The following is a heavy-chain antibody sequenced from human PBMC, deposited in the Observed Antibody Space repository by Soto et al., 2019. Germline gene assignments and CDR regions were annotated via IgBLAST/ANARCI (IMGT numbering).Heavy chain of an antibody. CDR2: INHSGST. Sequence: TLSLTCAVYGGSFSGYYWSWIRQPPGKGLEWIGEINHSGSTNYNPSLKSRVTISVDTSKNQFSLKLSSVTAADTAVYYCARGPSPVTIFGVVTGYYFDYWGQGTLVTVSS. D-gene: IGHD3-3*01. J-gene: IGHJ4*02. CDR3: ARGPSPVTIFGVVTGYYFDY. CDR1: GGSFSGYY. V-gene: IGHV4-34*01.